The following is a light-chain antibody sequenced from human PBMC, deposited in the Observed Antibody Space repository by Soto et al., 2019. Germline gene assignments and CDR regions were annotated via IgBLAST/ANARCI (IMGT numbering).Light chain of an antibody. CDR2: NNN. Sequence: QSVLTQPPSVSGAPGQRVTISCTGSSSNIGAGYDVQWYQQLPGTAPKLLISNNNNRPSGVPDRFSGSTSDTSASLAITGIQAEDEADYYCLSFDRSLSGWVFGGGTKVTVL. CDR1: SSNIGAGYD. CDR3: LSFDRSLSGWV. J-gene: IGLJ3*02. V-gene: IGLV1-40*01.